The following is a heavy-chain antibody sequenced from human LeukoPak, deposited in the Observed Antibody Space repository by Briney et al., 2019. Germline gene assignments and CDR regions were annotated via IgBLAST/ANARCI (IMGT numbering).Heavy chain of an antibody. D-gene: IGHD1-26*01. Sequence: GRSLRLSCAASGFTFDDYSMHWVRQAPGKGLEWVSGISWNGGSTGYADSVKGRFTISRANSKKSLYMRMTILRAEDTAFYYWAKDNLPVGATFAECDYGGQGTLDTVSS. J-gene: IGHJ4*02. CDR3: AKDNLPVGATFAECDY. V-gene: IGHV3-9*01. CDR2: ISWNGGST. CDR1: GFTFDDYS.